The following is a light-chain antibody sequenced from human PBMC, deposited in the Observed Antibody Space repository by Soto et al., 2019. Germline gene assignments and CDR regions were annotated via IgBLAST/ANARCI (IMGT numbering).Light chain of an antibody. Sequence: DIHMTQSPSTVPSSVGDRVPINXRASKSIITWLSWYPQRPGXAPKXXXANXASLERGGPSRLSGSGSVTEFTLTISSLHPDYFANYYCQQYKSDSTTFGQGTKVDIK. J-gene: IGKJ1*01. V-gene: IGKV1-5*01. CDR3: QQYKSDSTT. CDR1: KSIITW. CDR2: NXA.